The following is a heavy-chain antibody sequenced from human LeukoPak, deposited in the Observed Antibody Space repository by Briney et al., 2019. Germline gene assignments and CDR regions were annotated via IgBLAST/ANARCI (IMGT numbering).Heavy chain of an antibody. V-gene: IGHV1-69*13. Sequence: ASVKVSCKASGGTFSRYAISWVRQAPGQGLEWMGGIIPIFGTANYAQKFQGRVTITADESTSTAYMELSSLRSEDTAVYYCARDSGRGVAGNLDYWGQGTLVTVSS. CDR2: IIPIFGTA. CDR3: ARDSGRGVAGNLDY. CDR1: GGTFSRYA. J-gene: IGHJ4*02. D-gene: IGHD6-19*01.